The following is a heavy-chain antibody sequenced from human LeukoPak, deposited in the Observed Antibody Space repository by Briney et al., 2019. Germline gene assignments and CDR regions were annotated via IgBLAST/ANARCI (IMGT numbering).Heavy chain of an antibody. J-gene: IGHJ4*02. D-gene: IGHD4-17*01. CDR2: INHSGST. V-gene: IGHV4-34*01. Sequence: PSETLSLTCAVYGGSFSGYYWSWIRQPPGKGLEWIGEINHSGSTNYNPSLKSRVTISVDTSKNQFSLKLSSVTAADTAVYYCARHGGYGDAIFDYWGQGTLVTVSS. CDR1: GGSFSGYY. CDR3: ARHGGYGDAIFDY.